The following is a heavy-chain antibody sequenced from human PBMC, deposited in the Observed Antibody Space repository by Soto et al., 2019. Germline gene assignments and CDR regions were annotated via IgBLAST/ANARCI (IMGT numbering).Heavy chain of an antibody. Sequence: QVQLVQSAAEVKKPGASVKVSCKASGYTFIRYGITWVRQAPGQGLEWMGWISPYNDYTIYAQKVQGRVTMTTDTPPRTGYMELRSVKSDDTAVYYCARGGYYDNTWGKLSHYGLAVWGQGTSVTVSS. D-gene: IGHD3-16*01. J-gene: IGHJ6*02. V-gene: IGHV1-18*01. CDR3: ARGGYYDNTWGKLSHYGLAV. CDR1: GYTFIRYG. CDR2: ISPYNDYT.